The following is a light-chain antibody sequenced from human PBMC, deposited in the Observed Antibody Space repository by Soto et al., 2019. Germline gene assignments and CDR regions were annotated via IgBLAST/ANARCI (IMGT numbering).Light chain of an antibody. CDR3: RQYNSWPLT. CDR1: QGIGDT. CDR2: DTS. V-gene: IGKV3-15*01. J-gene: IGKJ4*01. Sequence: EVVMTQSPATLSVSPGEGVTLSCRASQGIGDTFAWYQHKPGQTPRLLIYDTSTRATGVPDRFRCSSSGPAFIITISSMLYEEYAIYYCRQYNSWPLTFGGGTKVESK.